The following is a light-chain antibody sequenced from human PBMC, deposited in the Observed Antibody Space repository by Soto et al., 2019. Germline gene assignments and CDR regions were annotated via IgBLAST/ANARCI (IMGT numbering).Light chain of an antibody. CDR2: ATS. V-gene: IGKV3-20*01. CDR1: QRVSSSD. CDR3: QQFGSSPLT. J-gene: IGKJ4*01. Sequence: EIVLTQSPCTLSLSPGERATLSCRASQRVSSSDLAWYQQKPGQTPRLLIYATSSRAPGIPDRFSGSGSGTDFTLTISRLEPEDFAVYYCQQFGSSPLTFGGGTKVDIK.